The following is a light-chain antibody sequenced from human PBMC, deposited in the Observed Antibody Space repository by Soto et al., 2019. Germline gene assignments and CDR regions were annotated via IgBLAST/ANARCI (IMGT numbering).Light chain of an antibody. J-gene: IGLJ2*01. V-gene: IGLV2-14*01. CDR3: SSYAGIGTVV. CDR1: SSDVGNYNY. CDR2: EVS. Sequence: QSVLTQPASVSGSPGQSITISCTGTSSDVGNYNYVSWYQQHPDKAPKLLIYEVSNRPSGVSNRFSGSKSGNTASLTISGLQAEDEAHYYCSSYAGIGTVVFGGGTKVTVL.